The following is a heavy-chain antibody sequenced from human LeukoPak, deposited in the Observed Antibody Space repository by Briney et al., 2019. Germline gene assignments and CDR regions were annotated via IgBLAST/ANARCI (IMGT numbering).Heavy chain of an antibody. CDR2: IYYSGST. CDR3: ARFSSGWSDAFDI. J-gene: IGHJ3*02. D-gene: IGHD6-19*01. V-gene: IGHV4-30-4*08. CDR1: GGSISSGDYY. Sequence: PSQTLSLTCTVSGGSISSGDYYWSWIRQPPGKGLEWIGYIYYSGSTYYNSSLKSRVTISVDTSKNQFSLKLSSVTAADTAVYYCARFSSGWSDAFDIWGQGTMVTVSS.